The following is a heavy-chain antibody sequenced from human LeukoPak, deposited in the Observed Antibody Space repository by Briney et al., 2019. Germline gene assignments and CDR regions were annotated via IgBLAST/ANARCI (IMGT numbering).Heavy chain of an antibody. Sequence: GGSLRLSCVASGFTYTNYWMAWVRQAPGKGLEWVANIKGDGSDKNHADSVKGRFTVSRDNAKNSLYLEMNNLRAEDTAVYYCASDVPWGYFDYWGQGTLVTSSS. CDR2: IKGDGSDK. CDR3: ASDVPWGYFDY. D-gene: IGHD7-27*01. J-gene: IGHJ4*02. V-gene: IGHV3-7*03. CDR1: GFTYTNYW.